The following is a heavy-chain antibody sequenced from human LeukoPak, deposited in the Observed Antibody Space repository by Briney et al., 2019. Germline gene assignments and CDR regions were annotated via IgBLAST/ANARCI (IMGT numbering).Heavy chain of an antibody. CDR2: IYYSGST. V-gene: IGHV4-61*01. CDR3: ARGSAVLRYFDWLPGFYYYYGMDV. Sequence: SETLSLTSTVSGGSVSSGSYYWSWIRQPPGKGLEWIGYIYYSGSTNYNPSLKSRVTISVDTSKNQFSLKLSSVTAADTAVYYCARGSAVLRYFDWLPGFYYYYGMDVWGQGTTVTVSS. J-gene: IGHJ6*02. CDR1: GGSVSSGSYY. D-gene: IGHD3-9*01.